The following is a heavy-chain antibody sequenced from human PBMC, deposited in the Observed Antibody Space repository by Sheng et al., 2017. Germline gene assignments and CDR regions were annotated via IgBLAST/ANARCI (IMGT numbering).Heavy chain of an antibody. CDR1: GYIFTSYY. CDR3: ARDPFYYGSGSYYTAFDI. D-gene: IGHD3-10*01. CDR2: INPSGGST. V-gene: IGHV1-46*01. J-gene: IGHJ3*02. Sequence: QVQLVQSGAEVKKPGASVKVSCKASGYIFTSYYMHWVRQAPGQGLEWMGIINPSGGSTSYAQKFQGRVTMTRDTSTSTVSMELSSLRSEDTAVYYCARDPFYYGSGSYYTAFDIWAKGQWSP.